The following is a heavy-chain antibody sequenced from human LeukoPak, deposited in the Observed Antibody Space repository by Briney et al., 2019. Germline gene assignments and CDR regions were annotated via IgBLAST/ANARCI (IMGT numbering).Heavy chain of an antibody. V-gene: IGHV3-23*01. CDR3: AKGPYSGFS. D-gene: IGHD1-26*01. CDR2: ISGSGGNT. CDR1: GFTFSSYW. Sequence: GGSLRLSCAASGFTFSSYWMHWVRQAPGKGLEWVSAISGSGGNTYYADSVKGRFTISRDNSKNTLYLQMNSLRAEDTAVYYCAKGPYSGFSWGQGTLVTVSS. J-gene: IGHJ5*02.